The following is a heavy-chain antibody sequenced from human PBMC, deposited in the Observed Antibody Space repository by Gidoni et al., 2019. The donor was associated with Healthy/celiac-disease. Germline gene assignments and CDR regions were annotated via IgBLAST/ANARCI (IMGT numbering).Heavy chain of an antibody. D-gene: IGHD3-3*01. CDR1: GFTFSRYA. Sequence: EVQLVESGGGLVQPGGSLRLSCAASGFTFSRYAMHWVRQAPGKGLEYVSAISSNGGSTYYANSVKGRFTISRDNSKNTLYLQMGSLRAEDMAVYYCARSPGDFWSGYYPFDYWGQGTLVTVSS. CDR3: ARSPGDFWSGYYPFDY. CDR2: ISSNGGST. V-gene: IGHV3-64*01. J-gene: IGHJ4*02.